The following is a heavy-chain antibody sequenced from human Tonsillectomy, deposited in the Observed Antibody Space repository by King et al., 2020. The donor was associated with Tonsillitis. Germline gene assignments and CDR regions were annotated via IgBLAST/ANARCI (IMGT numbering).Heavy chain of an antibody. CDR2: IYYSGST. CDR3: AMFGLRYSSGWYINWFDP. Sequence: QLQESGPGLVKPSETLSLTCTVSGGSVSSGSYYWSWIRQPPGKGLEWIGYIYYSGSTNYNPSLKSRVTISVDTSKNQFSLKLSSVTAADTAVYYCAMFGLRYSSGWYINWFDPWGQGTLVTVSS. CDR1: GGSVSSGSYY. D-gene: IGHD6-19*01. V-gene: IGHV4-61*01. J-gene: IGHJ5*02.